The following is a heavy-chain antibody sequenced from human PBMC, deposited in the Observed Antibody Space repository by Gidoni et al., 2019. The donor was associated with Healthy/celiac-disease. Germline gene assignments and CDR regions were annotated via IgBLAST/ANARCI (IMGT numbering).Heavy chain of an antibody. V-gene: IGHV3-9*01. CDR2: ISWNSGSI. CDR3: AKGLDSSGWYYFDY. D-gene: IGHD6-19*01. CDR1: GFTFDDYA. Sequence: EVQLVESGGGLVQPGRSLRLSCAASGFTFDDYAMHWVRQAPGKGLEWVSGISWNSGSIGYADSVKGRFTISRDNAKNSLYLQMNSLRAEDTALYYCAKGLDSSGWYYFDYWGQGTLVTVSS. J-gene: IGHJ4*02.